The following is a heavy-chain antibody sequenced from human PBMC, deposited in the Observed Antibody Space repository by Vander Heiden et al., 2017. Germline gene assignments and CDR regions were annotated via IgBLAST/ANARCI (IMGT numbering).Heavy chain of an antibody. CDR1: GFTFSDYY. D-gene: IGHD1-7*01. CDR3: ARARTTAHDAFDI. CDR2: ISSGSSYT. Sequence: QVQLVESGGGLVKPGGSLRLACAASGFTFSDYYINWIRQAPGKGLEWVSYISSGSSYTNYADSVKGRFTISRDNAKNSLYLQMNSLRAEDTAVYYCARARTTAHDAFDIWGQGTMVTVSS. V-gene: IGHV3-11*06. J-gene: IGHJ3*02.